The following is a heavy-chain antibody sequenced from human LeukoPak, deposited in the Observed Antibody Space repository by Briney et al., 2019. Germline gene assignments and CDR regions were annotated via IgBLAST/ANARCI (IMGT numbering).Heavy chain of an antibody. CDR1: GFTVSSNF. J-gene: IGHJ4*02. Sequence: QAGGSLRLSCAASGFTVSSNFMAWVRQAPGKGLEWVSVIYGGGSTFYADSVKGRSTISRDNSQNTMYLQMNGLRAEDTAVYYCARGPGMFSGSYDYWGQGTLVTVSS. V-gene: IGHV3-53*01. D-gene: IGHD1-26*01. CDR2: IYGGGST. CDR3: ARGPGMFSGSYDY.